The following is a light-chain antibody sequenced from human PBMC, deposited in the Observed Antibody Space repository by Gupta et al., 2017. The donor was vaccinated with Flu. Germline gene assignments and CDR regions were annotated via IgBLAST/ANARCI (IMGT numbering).Light chain of an antibody. CDR1: TFNVGSNY. CDR2: DDN. CDR3: AAWDKSRNGEV. J-gene: IGLJ3*02. Sequence: KVVISCSGTTFNVGSNYVAWYQQRTGTAPNLLIYDDNKRPSGIPERFSGSRYGTSATLAITGLQAGEEAAYYCAAWDKSRNGEVFGGGTKLTVL. V-gene: IGLV1-51*01.